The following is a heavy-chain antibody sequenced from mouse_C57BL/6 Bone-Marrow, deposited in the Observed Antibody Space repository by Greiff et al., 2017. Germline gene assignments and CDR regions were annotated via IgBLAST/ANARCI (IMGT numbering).Heavy chain of an antibody. Sequence: QVQLQQPGAELVKPGASVKMSCKASGYTFTGYWITWVKQRPGQGLEWIGDIYPGSGSTNYNEKFKSKATLTVDTSSCTAYMQLSSLTSEDSAVYYCARPYYSNYWYFDVWGTGTTVTVSS. V-gene: IGHV1-55*01. CDR1: GYTFTGYW. CDR3: ARPYYSNYWYFDV. CDR2: IYPGSGST. J-gene: IGHJ1*03. D-gene: IGHD2-5*01.